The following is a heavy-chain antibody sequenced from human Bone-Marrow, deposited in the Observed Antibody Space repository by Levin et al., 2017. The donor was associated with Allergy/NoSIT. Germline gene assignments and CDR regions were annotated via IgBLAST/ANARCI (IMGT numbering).Heavy chain of an antibody. V-gene: IGHV4-59*01. J-gene: IGHJ5*02. D-gene: IGHD3-22*01. CDR3: ARVPYYYDSSGYRYNWFDP. CDR1: GGSISSYY. CDR2: IYYSGST. Sequence: SQTLSLTCTVSGGSISSYYWSWIRQPPGKGLEWIGYIYYSGSTNYNPSLKSRVTISVDTSKNQFSLKLSSVTAADTAVYYCARVPYYYDSSGYRYNWFDPWGQGTLVTVSS.